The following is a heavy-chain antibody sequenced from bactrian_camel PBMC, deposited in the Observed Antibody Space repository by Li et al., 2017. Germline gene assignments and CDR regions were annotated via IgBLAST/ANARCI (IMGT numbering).Heavy chain of an antibody. V-gene: IGHV3S54*01. J-gene: IGHJ4*01. CDR1: GTGYRCRD. Sequence: HVQLVESGGDSVQAGGSLRLACGARGTGYRCRDMAWFRQAPGKEREGVARIATGSGNTYYADSVKGRFTISRDNAKNTLYLQMNSLKPEDTAMYHCSADSCMKDGVSYWGHGTQVTVS. CDR2: IATGSGNT. CDR3: SADSCMKDGVSY.